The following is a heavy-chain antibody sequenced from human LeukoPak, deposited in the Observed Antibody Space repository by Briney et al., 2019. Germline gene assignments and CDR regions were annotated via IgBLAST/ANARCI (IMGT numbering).Heavy chain of an antibody. J-gene: IGHJ4*02. CDR3: ARGSRYGGNSGMGY. CDR1: GGSFSGYY. D-gene: IGHD4-23*01. CDR2: INHSGST. Sequence: SETLSLTCAVYGGSFSGYYWSWIRQPPGKGLEWIGEINHSGSTNYNPSLKSRVTISVDTSKNQFSLKLSSVTAADTAVYYCARGSRYGGNSGMGYWGQGTLVTVSS. V-gene: IGHV4-34*01.